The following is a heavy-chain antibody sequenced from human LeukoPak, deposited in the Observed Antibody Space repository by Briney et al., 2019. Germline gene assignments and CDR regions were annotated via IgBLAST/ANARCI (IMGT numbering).Heavy chain of an antibody. CDR2: ISTYNGDT. CDR3: ATYGGNSAPYFDY. J-gene: IGHJ4*02. V-gene: IGHV1-18*01. CDR1: GYTFTTYG. D-gene: IGHD4-23*01. Sequence: ASVKVSCKASGYTFTTYGITWVRQAPGQGLEWMGWISTYNGDTNYARKLQGRVTMTTDTSTSTAYRELRSLRSDDTAVYYCATYGGNSAPYFDYWGQGTLVTVSS.